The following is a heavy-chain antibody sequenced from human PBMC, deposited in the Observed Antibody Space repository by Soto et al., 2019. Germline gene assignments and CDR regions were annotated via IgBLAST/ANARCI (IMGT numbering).Heavy chain of an antibody. V-gene: IGHV1-3*01. Sequence: VQLVESGGGLVQPGGSLRLSCAASGFTFSSYAMHWVRQAPGQRLEWMGWINAGNGNTKYSQKFQGRVTITRDTSASTAYMELSSLRSEDTAVYYCARGGNWNHGFDPWGQGTLVTVSS. CDR1: GFTFSSYA. D-gene: IGHD1-20*01. CDR3: ARGGNWNHGFDP. CDR2: INAGNGNT. J-gene: IGHJ5*02.